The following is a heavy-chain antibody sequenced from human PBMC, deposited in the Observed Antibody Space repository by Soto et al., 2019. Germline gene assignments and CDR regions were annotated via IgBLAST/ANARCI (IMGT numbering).Heavy chain of an antibody. CDR3: ARAPYYYDSRSYSRY. CDR2: ISSSSSYI. V-gene: IGHV3-21*01. J-gene: IGHJ4*02. CDR1: GFTFSSYS. Sequence: EVQLVESGGGLVKPGGSLRLSCAASGFTFSSYSMNWVRQAPGKGLEWVSSISSSSSYIYYADSGKGRFTISRDNATNSLYLQMNRLRAEDTAVYYCARAPYYYDSRSYSRYWGQGTLVTVSS. D-gene: IGHD3-22*01.